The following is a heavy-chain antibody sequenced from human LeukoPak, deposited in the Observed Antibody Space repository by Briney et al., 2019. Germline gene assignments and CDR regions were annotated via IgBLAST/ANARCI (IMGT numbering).Heavy chain of an antibody. J-gene: IGHJ5*02. D-gene: IGHD3-10*01. CDR3: ARDLANYYGSGSYLSWFDP. Sequence: SETLSLTCTVSGGSISSYYWSWIRQPAGKGLEWIGRIYTSGSTNYNPSLKSRVTMSVDTSKNQFSLKLSSVTAADTAVYYCARDLANYYGSGSYLSWFDPWGQGTLVTVSS. CDR1: GGSISSYY. V-gene: IGHV4-4*07. CDR2: IYTSGST.